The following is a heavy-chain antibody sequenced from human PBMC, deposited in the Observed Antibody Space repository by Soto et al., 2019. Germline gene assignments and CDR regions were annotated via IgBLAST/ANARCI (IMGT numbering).Heavy chain of an antibody. CDR3: ARDLWGYCGTDCYPLDV. D-gene: IGHD2-21*02. Sequence: QVQLQESGPGLVKPSETLSLTCTVSGGSISRYYWSWIRQPPGKGLEWIGYMYNTGSTVYNPSFKSRVTIPVDXSXNXXSLKLNSVPAADTAVYYCARDLWGYCGTDCYPLDVWGQGTTVTVSS. CDR2: MYNTGST. V-gene: IGHV4-59*01. CDR1: GGSISRYY. J-gene: IGHJ6*02.